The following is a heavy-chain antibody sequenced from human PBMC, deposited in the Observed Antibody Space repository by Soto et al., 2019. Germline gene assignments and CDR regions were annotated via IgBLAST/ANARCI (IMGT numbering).Heavy chain of an antibody. CDR2: INTNTGDT. CDR1: GYTFTGYH. Sequence: ASVKVSCKASGYTFTGYHIHWVRQAPGQGLEWMGWINTNTGDTNYAQKFQGWFTNTRDTSINTAYVELSRLKSDDTAVYYCARWVGASNWFDPWGQGSLVTVSS. V-gene: IGHV1-2*04. D-gene: IGHD1-26*01. J-gene: IGHJ5*02. CDR3: ARWVGASNWFDP.